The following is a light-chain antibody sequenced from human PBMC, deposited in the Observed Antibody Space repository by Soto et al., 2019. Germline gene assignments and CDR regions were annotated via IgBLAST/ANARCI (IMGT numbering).Light chain of an antibody. CDR3: QQSYSVPPT. CDR2: VAS. J-gene: IGKJ2*01. Sequence: DIQMTQSPSSLSASVGDRVTITCRASQNINNYLNWYQQKSGKAPQVVMYVASSLQSGVPSRFTGGGSGTDFNFTITSLLPEDSATYYCQQSYSVPPTFRQGTKLEIK. CDR1: QNINNY. V-gene: IGKV1-39*01.